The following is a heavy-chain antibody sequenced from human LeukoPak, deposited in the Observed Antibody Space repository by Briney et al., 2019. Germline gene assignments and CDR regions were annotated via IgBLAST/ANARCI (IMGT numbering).Heavy chain of an antibody. D-gene: IGHD3-22*01. J-gene: IGHJ4*02. V-gene: IGHV1-2*02. CDR2: INPNSGGT. Sequence: ASVKVSCKASGYTFTGYYMHWVRRAPGQGLEWMGWINPNSGGTNYAQKFQGRVTMTRDTSISTAYMELSRLRSDDTAVYYCARAHYYDSSGYWDYWGQGTLVTVSS. CDR3: ARAHYYDSSGYWDY. CDR1: GYTFTGYY.